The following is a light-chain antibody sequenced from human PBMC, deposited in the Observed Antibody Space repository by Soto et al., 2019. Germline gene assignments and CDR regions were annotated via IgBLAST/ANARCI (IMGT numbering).Light chain of an antibody. V-gene: IGLV2-11*01. CDR1: SSDVGGYNY. J-gene: IGLJ3*02. CDR3: CSYAGSYTV. Sequence: QSALTQPRSVSGSPGQSVTISCTGTSSDVGGYNYVSWYQQHPGIAPKLMIYDVSKRPSGVPDRFSGSKSGNTASLTISGLQAEDEADYYFCSYAGSYTVFGGGTKLTVL. CDR2: DVS.